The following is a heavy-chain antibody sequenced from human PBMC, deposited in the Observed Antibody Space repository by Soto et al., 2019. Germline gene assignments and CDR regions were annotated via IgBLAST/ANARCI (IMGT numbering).Heavy chain of an antibody. CDR3: AKGIGELNYYYYYYMDV. CDR2: ISGSGGST. J-gene: IGHJ6*03. Sequence: GGSLRLSCAASGFTFSSYAMSWVRQAPGKGLEWVSAISGSGGSTYYADSVKGRFTISRDNSKNTLYLQMNSLRAEDTAVYYCAKGIGELNYYYYYYMDVWGKGTTVTVSS. D-gene: IGHD3-10*01. CDR1: GFTFSSYA. V-gene: IGHV3-23*01.